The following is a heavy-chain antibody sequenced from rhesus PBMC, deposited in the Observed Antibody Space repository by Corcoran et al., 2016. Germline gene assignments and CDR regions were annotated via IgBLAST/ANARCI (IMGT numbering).Heavy chain of an antibody. CDR1: GASVSGDW. CDR2: INGNSGTT. V-gene: IGHV4-80*01. J-gene: IGHJ4*01. D-gene: IGHD2-39*01. CDR3: ASNIVAATFDN. Sequence: QVQLQESGPGLVKPSETLSLTCAVSGASVSGDWWTWIRQAPGKGLEWIGEINGNSGTTNDNPSLNSRVTISKDVSTNQLSLKLNSVTAADTAVYYCASNIVAATFDNWGQGVLVTVSS.